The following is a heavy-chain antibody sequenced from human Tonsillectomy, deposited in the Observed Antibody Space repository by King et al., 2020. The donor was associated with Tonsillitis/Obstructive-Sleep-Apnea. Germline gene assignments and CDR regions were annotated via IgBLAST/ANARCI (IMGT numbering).Heavy chain of an antibody. CDR3: ARGLRDYYYYMDV. CDR1: GCTFSSYG. V-gene: IGHV3-33*01. Sequence: VQLVESGGGVVQPGRSLRLSCEASGCTFSSYGMHWVRHAPGKGLEWVAVIWYDGSNIYDADTVNGRFTISRDNSKNTLYLQMNSLRAEDTAVYYCARGLRDYYYYMDVWGKGTTATVSS. D-gene: IGHD5-24*01. CDR2: IWYDGSNI. J-gene: IGHJ6*03.